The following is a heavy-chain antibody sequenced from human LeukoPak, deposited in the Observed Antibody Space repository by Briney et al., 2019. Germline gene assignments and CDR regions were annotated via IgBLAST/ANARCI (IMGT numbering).Heavy chain of an antibody. Sequence: PSETLSLTCSVSGVPISTYYWSWIRQSPGKRLEWIAYVYYNGDIMYNPSLKSRVTISLDTSKNQFSLNMASVTAADTAVYYCARDGPIKWGQGTLVTVSS. J-gene: IGHJ4*02. CDR3: ARDGPIK. CDR2: VYYNGDI. V-gene: IGHV4-59*01. CDR1: GVPISTYY. D-gene: IGHD5-24*01.